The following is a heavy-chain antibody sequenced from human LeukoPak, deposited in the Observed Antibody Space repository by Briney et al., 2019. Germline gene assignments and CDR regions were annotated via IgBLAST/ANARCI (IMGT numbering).Heavy chain of an antibody. D-gene: IGHD6-13*01. CDR2: INHSGGT. J-gene: IGHJ4*02. Sequence: SETLSLTCTVSGGSISSYYWSWIRQPPGRGLEWIGEINHSGGTSYSASLKSRVTISVDTSKNQFSLKLNSVTAADTAVYYCARGDIAAGGAPFDYWGQGTLVTVSS. V-gene: IGHV4-34*01. CDR1: GGSISSYY. CDR3: ARGDIAAGGAPFDY.